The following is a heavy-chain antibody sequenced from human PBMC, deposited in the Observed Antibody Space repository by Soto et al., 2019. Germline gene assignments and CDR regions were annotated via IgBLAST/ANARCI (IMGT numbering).Heavy chain of an antibody. J-gene: IGHJ4*02. CDR2: ISAYNGNT. D-gene: IGHD3-9*01. CDR1: GYTFTSYG. V-gene: IGHV1-18*01. CDR3: ARVLYYDILTDPADY. Sequence: GASVKVSCKASGYTFTSYGISWVRQAPGQGLEWMGWISAYNGNTNYAQKLQGRVTMTTDTSTSTAYMELRSLRSDDTAVYYCARVLYYDILTDPADYWGQGTLVTVSS.